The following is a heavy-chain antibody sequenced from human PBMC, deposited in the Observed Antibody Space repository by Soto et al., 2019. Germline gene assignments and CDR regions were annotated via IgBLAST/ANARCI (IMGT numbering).Heavy chain of an antibody. Sequence: QVQLVQSGAEVKKPGSSVKVSCKASGGTFSSYAITWVRQAPGQGLEWMGGIIPIFGTANYAQKFQGRVTITADDSASTADMELSSLRSEDTAVYYCARARGPSSGYYPYWFDPWGQGTLVTVSS. CDR3: ARARGPSSGYYPYWFDP. V-gene: IGHV1-69*12. CDR2: IIPIFGTA. J-gene: IGHJ5*02. D-gene: IGHD3-22*01. CDR1: GGTFSSYA.